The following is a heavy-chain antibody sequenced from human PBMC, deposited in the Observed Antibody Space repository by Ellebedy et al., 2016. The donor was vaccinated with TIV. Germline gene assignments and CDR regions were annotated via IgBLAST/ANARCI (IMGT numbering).Heavy chain of an antibody. D-gene: IGHD2-8*01. J-gene: IGHJ6*02. CDR2: SSYDGAYA. CDR3: AKDRGSRETVYPNGMDA. CDR1: GFSFRSFG. Sequence: PGGSLRLSCKASGFSFRSFGMHWVRLSVGKGLEWVADSSYDGAYANYADSVKGRFICSIDNSKNTLYLQMNSLSAEDTAVYFCAKDRGSRETVYPNGMDAWGQGITVTVSS. V-gene: IGHV3-30*18.